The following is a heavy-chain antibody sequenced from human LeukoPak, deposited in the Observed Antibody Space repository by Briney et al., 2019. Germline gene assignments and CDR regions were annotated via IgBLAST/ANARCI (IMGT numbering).Heavy chain of an antibody. J-gene: IGHJ4*02. Sequence: SETLSLTCTVSGGSISSGGYYWSWIRQHPGKGLEWIGYIYYSGSTYYNPSLKSRVTISVDTSKNQFSLKLSSVTAADTAVYYCAGTGFKAFNSLDYWGQGTLVTVSS. D-gene: IGHD1-14*01. CDR3: AGTGFKAFNSLDY. V-gene: IGHV4-31*03. CDR2: IYYSGST. CDR1: GGSISSGGYY.